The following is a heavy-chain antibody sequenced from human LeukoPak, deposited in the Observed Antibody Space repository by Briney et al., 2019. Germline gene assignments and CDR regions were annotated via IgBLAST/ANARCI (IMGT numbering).Heavy chain of an antibody. D-gene: IGHD2-2*01. V-gene: IGHV4-39*07. CDR3: ARDGRYCSSTSCRPNYYYYMDV. CDR1: GGSISSSSYY. J-gene: IGHJ6*03. Sequence: SETLSLTCTVSGGSISSSSYYWGWIRQPPGKGLEWIGSIYYSGSTYYNPSLKSRVTISVDTSKNQFSLKLSSVTAADTAVYYCARDGRYCSSTSCRPNYYYYMDVWGKGTTVTISS. CDR2: IYYSGST.